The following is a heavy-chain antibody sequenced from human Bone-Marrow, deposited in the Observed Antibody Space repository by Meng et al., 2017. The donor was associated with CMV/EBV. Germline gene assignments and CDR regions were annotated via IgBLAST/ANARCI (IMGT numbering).Heavy chain of an antibody. CDR3: TRDIAYYGPDLKRPDP. J-gene: IGHJ5*02. Sequence: SETLSLTCTVSGGSINSHDYYWSWIRQPPGKGLEWIGYIYYSGSTYYNPSLKSRVIISVDTSKNQFSLRLSSVTAADTAVYYCTRDIAYYGPDLKRPDPWGQGTLVTVSS. CDR1: GGSINSHDYY. V-gene: IGHV4-30-4*08. CDR2: IYYSGST. D-gene: IGHD3-3*01.